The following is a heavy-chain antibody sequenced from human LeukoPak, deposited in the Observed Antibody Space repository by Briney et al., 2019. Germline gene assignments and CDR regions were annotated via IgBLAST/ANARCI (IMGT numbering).Heavy chain of an antibody. D-gene: IGHD3-22*01. V-gene: IGHV4-34*01. CDR2: INHSGST. CDR3: ARGSVGSMIVVVITQYQPGSHAFDI. Sequence: SETLSLTCAVYGGSFSGYYWSWIRQPPGKGLEWIGEINHSGSTNYNPSLKSRVTISVDTSKNQFSLKLSSVTAADTAVYYCARGSVGSMIVVVITQYQPGSHAFDIWGQGTLVTVSS. J-gene: IGHJ3*02. CDR1: GGSFSGYY.